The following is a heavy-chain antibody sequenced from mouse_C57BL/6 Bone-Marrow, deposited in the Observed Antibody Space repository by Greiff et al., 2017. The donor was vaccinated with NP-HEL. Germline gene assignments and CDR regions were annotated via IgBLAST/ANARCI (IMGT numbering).Heavy chain of an antibody. D-gene: IGHD1-1*01. CDR3: ARKEGTYYGSSLYYFDY. V-gene: IGHV1-50*01. Sequence: QVQLKQPGAELVKPGASVKLSCKASGYTFTSYWMQWVKQRPGQGLEWIGEIDPSDSYTNYNQKFKGKATLTVDTSSSTAYMQLSSLTSEDSAVYYCARKEGTYYGSSLYYFDYWGQGTTLTVSS. CDR1: GYTFTSYW. CDR2: IDPSDSYT. J-gene: IGHJ2*01.